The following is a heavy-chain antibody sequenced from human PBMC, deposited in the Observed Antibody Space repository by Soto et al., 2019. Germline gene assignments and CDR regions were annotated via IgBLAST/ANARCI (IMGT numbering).Heavy chain of an antibody. CDR2: ITSSGGNA. D-gene: IGHD3-16*01. CDR3: ARDMYTNYVKYFDL. V-gene: IGHV3-11*01. CDR1: GFSFKDSY. J-gene: IGHJ5*02. Sequence: GGSLRLSCAASGFSFKDSYMTWMRQTPEKGLEWISTITSSGGNAYYEASVKGRVTISRDNAHNSLYLQMSGLRAEDTALYYCARDMYTNYVKYFDLWGQGTLVTVSS.